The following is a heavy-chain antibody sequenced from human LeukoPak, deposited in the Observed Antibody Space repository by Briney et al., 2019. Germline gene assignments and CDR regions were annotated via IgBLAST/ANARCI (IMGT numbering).Heavy chain of an antibody. J-gene: IGHJ4*02. Sequence: PGGSLRLSCAASGFTFSSYEMNWVRQAPGKGLEWVSYISSSGSTIYYADPVKGRFTISRDNAKNSLYLQMNSLRAEDTAVYYCARDHTRIAVAGYYFDYWGQGTLVTVSS. CDR3: ARDHTRIAVAGYYFDY. CDR2: ISSSGSTI. D-gene: IGHD6-19*01. V-gene: IGHV3-48*03. CDR1: GFTFSSYE.